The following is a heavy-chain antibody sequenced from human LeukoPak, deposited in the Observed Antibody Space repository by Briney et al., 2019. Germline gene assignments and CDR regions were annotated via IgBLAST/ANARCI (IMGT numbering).Heavy chain of an antibody. Sequence: GGSLRLSCAASGFTFSSYWMSWVRQAPGKGLEWVANIKQDGSEKYYVDSVKGRFTISRDNAKNSLFLQMNSLRAEDTVVYYCARGYSSSWYNRFDYWGQGTLVTVSS. J-gene: IGHJ4*02. V-gene: IGHV3-7*01. D-gene: IGHD6-13*01. CDR2: IKQDGSEK. CDR1: GFTFSSYW. CDR3: ARGYSSSWYNRFDY.